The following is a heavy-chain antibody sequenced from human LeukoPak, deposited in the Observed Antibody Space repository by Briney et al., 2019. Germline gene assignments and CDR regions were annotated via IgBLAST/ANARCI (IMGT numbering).Heavy chain of an antibody. D-gene: IGHD2-15*01. J-gene: IGHJ4*02. V-gene: IGHV4-34*01. CDR2: INHSGST. Sequence: SAETLSLTCAVYGGSFSGYYWSWVRQPPGKGLEWMGEINHSGSTNYNPYLKSGVTISVEKSKNKFSLKQRTVRAAEKAVEYWARGGDLTLSPKWSHFDYWGQGTLVTVSS. CDR3: ARGGDLTLSPKWSHFDY. CDR1: GGSFSGYY.